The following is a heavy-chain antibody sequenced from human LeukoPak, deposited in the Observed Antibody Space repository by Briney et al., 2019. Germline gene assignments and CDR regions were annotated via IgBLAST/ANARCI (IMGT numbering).Heavy chain of an antibody. Sequence: SETLSLTCTVSGYSISSGYFWGWIRQPPGKGLEWIGIIHSGESPYYSPSLESRITISIDTSMNQFSLKLNSVTAADTALYYCARDQTYYYGSGGEWFDPWGQGTLVTVSS. CDR3: ARDQTYYYGSGGEWFDP. V-gene: IGHV4-38-2*02. D-gene: IGHD3-10*01. CDR2: IHSGESP. CDR1: GYSISSGYF. J-gene: IGHJ5*02.